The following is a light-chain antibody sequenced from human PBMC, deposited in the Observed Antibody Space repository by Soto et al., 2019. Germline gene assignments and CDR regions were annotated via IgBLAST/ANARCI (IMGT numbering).Light chain of an antibody. CDR1: SSDVGAYNY. J-gene: IGLJ1*01. Sequence: QSALTQPPSASGSPGQSVTISCTGTSSDVGAYNYVSWYQHRPGKAPKLMIYEVTKRPSGVPDRFSGAKSGNTASLTVSGLQAADEADYYCTSHAGTNNFPYVFGTGTKVTVL. CDR3: TSHAGTNNFPYV. CDR2: EVT. V-gene: IGLV2-8*01.